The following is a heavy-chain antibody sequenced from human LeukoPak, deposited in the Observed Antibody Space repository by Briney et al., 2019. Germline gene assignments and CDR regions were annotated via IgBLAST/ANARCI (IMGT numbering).Heavy chain of an antibody. Sequence: SGGSLRLSCAASGFTFDDYGMSWVRQAPGKGLEWVSGINWSGGSTGYADSVKGRFTISRDNAKNSLYLQMNSLRAEDTALYYCARDGYSGYDSQDDYWGQGTLVTVSS. J-gene: IGHJ4*02. V-gene: IGHV3-20*04. CDR3: ARDGYSGYDSQDDY. CDR1: GFTFDDYG. D-gene: IGHD5-12*01. CDR2: INWSGGST.